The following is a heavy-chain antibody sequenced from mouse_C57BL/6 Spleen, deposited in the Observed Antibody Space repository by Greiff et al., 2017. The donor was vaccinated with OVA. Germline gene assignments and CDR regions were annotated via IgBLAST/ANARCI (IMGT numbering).Heavy chain of an antibody. CDR1: GYTFTDYY. J-gene: IGHJ2*01. Sequence: VQLQQSGPELVKPGASVKISCKASGYTFTDYYMNWVKQSHGKSLEWIGDINPNNGGTSYNQKFKGKATLTVDKSSSTAYMELRSLTSEDSAVYYCASTTVGGGNYFDYWGQGTTLTVSS. D-gene: IGHD1-1*01. CDR3: ASTTVGGGNYFDY. CDR2: INPNNGGT. V-gene: IGHV1-26*01.